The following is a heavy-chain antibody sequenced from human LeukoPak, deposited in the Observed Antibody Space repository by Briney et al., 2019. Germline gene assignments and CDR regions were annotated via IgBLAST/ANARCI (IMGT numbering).Heavy chain of an antibody. V-gene: IGHV4-39*07. Sequence: PSETLSLTCTVSGGSISSSTYYWGWIRQPPGKGLEWIGEINHSGSTNYNPSLKSRVTISVDTSKNQFSLKLSPVTAADTAVYYCARGVGGGSSADWFDPWGQGTLVTVSS. J-gene: IGHJ5*02. CDR1: GGSISSSTYY. D-gene: IGHD3-16*01. CDR2: INHSGST. CDR3: ARGVGGGSSADWFDP.